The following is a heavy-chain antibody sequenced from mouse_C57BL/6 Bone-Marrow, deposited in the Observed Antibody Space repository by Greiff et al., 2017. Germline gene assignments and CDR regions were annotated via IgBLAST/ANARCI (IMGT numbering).Heavy chain of an antibody. V-gene: IGHV5-6*02. Sequence: EVKLVESGGDLVKPGGSLKLSCAASGFTFSSYGMSWVRQTPDKRLEWVATISSGGSYTYYPDSVKGRFTISRDNAKNTLYLQMSSLKSEYTAMYYCARHGSDGYFPWGQGTLVTVSA. CDR2: ISSGGSYT. J-gene: IGHJ3*01. D-gene: IGHD2-3*01. CDR3: ARHGSDGYFP. CDR1: GFTFSSYG.